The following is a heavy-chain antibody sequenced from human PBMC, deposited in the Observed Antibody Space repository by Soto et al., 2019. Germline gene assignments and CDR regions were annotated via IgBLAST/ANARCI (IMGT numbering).Heavy chain of an antibody. CDR3: ARGRYGDY. D-gene: IGHD1-1*01. CDR2: ISAHNGNT. Sequence: QVHLVQSGAEVKKPGASVKVSCKGSGYGFTTYGITWVRQAPGQGLEWLAWISAHNGNTNYAQKPQGRVTVTRDTSTRTAYMELRSLRSDDTAVYYCARGRYGDYWGQGDLVTVSS. J-gene: IGHJ4*02. CDR1: GYGFTTYG. V-gene: IGHV1-18*01.